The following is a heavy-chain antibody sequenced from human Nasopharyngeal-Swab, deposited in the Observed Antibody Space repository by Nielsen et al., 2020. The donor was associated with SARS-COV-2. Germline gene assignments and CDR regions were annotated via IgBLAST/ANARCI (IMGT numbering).Heavy chain of an antibody. V-gene: IGHV3-30-3*01. D-gene: IGHD6-6*01. Sequence: GGSLRLSCAASGFTFSSYAMHWVRQAPGKGLEWVAVISYDGSNKYYADSVKGRFTISRDNSKNTLYLQMNSLRAEDTAVYYCARGSSSCYFDYWGQGTLVTVSS. CDR2: ISYDGSNK. J-gene: IGHJ4*02. CDR1: GFTFSSYA. CDR3: ARGSSSCYFDY.